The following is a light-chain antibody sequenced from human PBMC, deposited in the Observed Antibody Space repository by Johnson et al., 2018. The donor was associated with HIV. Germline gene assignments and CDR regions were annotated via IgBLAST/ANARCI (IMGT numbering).Light chain of an antibody. CDR2: END. J-gene: IGLJ1*01. CDR3: ATWDTSLIAYV. Sequence: HSVLTQPPSVSAAPGQKVTISCSGSSSNIGNNYISWYQQFPGTAPKLLIYENDKRPSGIPDRFSGSKSGTSAALGITGLQPGDEADYYCATWDTSLIAYVFGTGTKVTVL. CDR1: SSNIGNNY. V-gene: IGLV1-51*02.